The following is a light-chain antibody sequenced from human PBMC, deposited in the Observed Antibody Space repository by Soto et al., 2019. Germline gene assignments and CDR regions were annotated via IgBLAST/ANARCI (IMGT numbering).Light chain of an antibody. CDR2: FAS. Sequence: DIQMTQYTSSLSSSVGYRVTITCRASQSISSYLNWYQQKVGKAPKLLIDFASNLQSGVPSRFSGSGSGTDFTLTITSLQPADFATYYCQQTYNPPLTFGGGTKVAIK. CDR3: QQTYNPPLT. V-gene: IGKV1-39*01. CDR1: QSISSY. J-gene: IGKJ4*01.